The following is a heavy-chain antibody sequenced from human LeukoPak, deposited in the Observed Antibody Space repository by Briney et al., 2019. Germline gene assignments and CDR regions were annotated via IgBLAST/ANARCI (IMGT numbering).Heavy chain of an antibody. CDR1: GGTFSSYD. CDR3: AREGSSHDFGY. CDR2: IIPIFGTA. J-gene: IGHJ4*02. D-gene: IGHD3-3*01. Sequence: ASVKVSCKASGGTFSSYDISWVRQAPGQGLEWMGGIIPIFGTANYAQKFQGRVTITTDESTSTAYMELSSLRSEDTAVYYCAREGSSHDFGYWGQGTLVTVSS. V-gene: IGHV1-69*05.